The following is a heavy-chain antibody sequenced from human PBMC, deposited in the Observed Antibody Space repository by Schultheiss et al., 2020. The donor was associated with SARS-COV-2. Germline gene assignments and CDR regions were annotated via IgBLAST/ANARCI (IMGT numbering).Heavy chain of an antibody. CDR1: GFTFSSYW. Sequence: GGSLRLSCAASGFTFSSYWMSWIRQAPGKGLEWVAVISYDGSNKYYADSVKGRFTISRDNSKNTLYLQMNSLRAEDTAVYYCASGAGEQQLVPRTKEYYYYYYYMDVWGKGTTVTVSS. CDR3: ASGAGEQQLVPRTKEYYYYYYYMDV. V-gene: IGHV3-30*03. J-gene: IGHJ6*03. D-gene: IGHD6-13*01. CDR2: ISYDGSNK.